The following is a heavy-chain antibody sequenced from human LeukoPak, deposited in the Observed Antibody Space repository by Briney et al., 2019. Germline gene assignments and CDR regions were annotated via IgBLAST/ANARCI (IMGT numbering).Heavy chain of an antibody. CDR3: AGRLWRRDGYNLSAFDI. D-gene: IGHD5-24*01. CDR1: GGSISSYY. V-gene: IGHV4-59*01. Sequence: SETLSLTCTVSGGSISSYYWNWIRQPPGKGLEWIGYIYYSGSTNYNPSLKSRVTISVDTSKNQLSLKLSSVTAADTAVYYCAGRLWRRDGYNLSAFDIWGQGTMVTVSS. J-gene: IGHJ3*02. CDR2: IYYSGST.